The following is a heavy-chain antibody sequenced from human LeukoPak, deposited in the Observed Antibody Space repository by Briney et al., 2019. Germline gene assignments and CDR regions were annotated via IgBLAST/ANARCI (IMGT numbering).Heavy chain of an antibody. J-gene: IGHJ4*02. Sequence: GGSPRLSCAASGFTFSSYGMSWVRQAPGKGLEWVSSISDDGHSTYSADSVKGRFTISKDNSKNTMYLQMNNLRAEDTAIYYCAKRVPYTSSSVYFDYWGQGTLVT. CDR1: GFTFSSYG. D-gene: IGHD6-6*01. V-gene: IGHV3-23*01. CDR2: ISDDGHST. CDR3: AKRVPYTSSSVYFDY.